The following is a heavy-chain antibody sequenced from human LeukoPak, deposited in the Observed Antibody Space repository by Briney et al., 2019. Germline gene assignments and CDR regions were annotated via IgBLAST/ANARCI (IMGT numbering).Heavy chain of an antibody. Sequence: GGSLRLSCAASGFTFSSYSMNWVRQAPGKGLEWVSSISSSSSSYIYYADSVKGRFTISRDNAKNSLYLQMNSLRAEDTAVYYCAGDSSGYYYFDYWGQGTLVTVSS. J-gene: IGHJ4*02. V-gene: IGHV3-21*01. D-gene: IGHD3-22*01. CDR1: GFTFSSYS. CDR3: AGDSSGYYYFDY. CDR2: ISSSSSSYI.